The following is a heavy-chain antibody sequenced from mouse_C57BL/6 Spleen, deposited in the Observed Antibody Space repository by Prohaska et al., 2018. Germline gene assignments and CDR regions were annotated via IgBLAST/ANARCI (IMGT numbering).Heavy chain of an antibody. Sequence: TFTSYWMHWVKLRPGQGLEWIGIINPSHGGTNYNEKFKSKATLTVDKSSSTAYMQLSSLTSEDSAVYYCATWVPFAYWGQGTLVTVSA. CDR2: INPSHGGT. J-gene: IGHJ3*01. CDR3: ATWVPFAY. D-gene: IGHD2-14*01. CDR1: TFTSYW. V-gene: IGHV1-53*01.